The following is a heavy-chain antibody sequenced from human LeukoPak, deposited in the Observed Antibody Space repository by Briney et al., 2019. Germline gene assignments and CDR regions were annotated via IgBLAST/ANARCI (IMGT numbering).Heavy chain of an antibody. J-gene: IGHJ3*02. V-gene: IGHV1-69*04. CDR3: ARDRYGDSIWVAFDI. CDR2: IIPALGIA. Sequence: SVKVSCKASGDTFTTYAITWVRQAPGQGLEWMGRIIPALGIANTARRFQGRVAITAGKSTSTAFLELSSLTSEDTAVYFCARDRYGDSIWVAFDIWGQGTMVTVSS. D-gene: IGHD5-18*01. CDR1: GDTFTTYA.